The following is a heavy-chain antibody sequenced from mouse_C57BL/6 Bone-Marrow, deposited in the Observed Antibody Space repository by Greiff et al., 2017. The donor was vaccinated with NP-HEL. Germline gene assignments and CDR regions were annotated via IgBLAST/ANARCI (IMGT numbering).Heavy chain of an antibody. J-gene: IGHJ2*01. V-gene: IGHV1-82*01. D-gene: IGHD3-2*02. CDR3: ARSGSGPYYFDY. Sequence: VMLVESGPELVKPGASVKISCKASGYAFSSSWMNWVKQRPGKGLEWIGRIYPGDGDTNYNGKFKGKATLTADKSSSTAYMQLSSLTSEDSAVYCCARSGSGPYYFDYWGQGTTLTVSS. CDR2: IYPGDGDT. CDR1: GYAFSSSW.